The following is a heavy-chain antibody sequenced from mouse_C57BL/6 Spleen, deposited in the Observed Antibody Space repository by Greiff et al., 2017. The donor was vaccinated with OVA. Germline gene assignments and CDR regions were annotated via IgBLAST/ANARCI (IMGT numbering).Heavy chain of an antibody. CDR1: GFTFSSYA. CDR2: ISSGGDYI. V-gene: IGHV5-9-1*02. J-gene: IGHJ4*01. Sequence: EVKVVESGEGLVKPGGSLKLSCAASGFTFSSYAMSWVRQTPEKRLEWVAYISSGGDYIYYADTVKGRFTISRDNARNTLYLQMSSLKSEDTAMYYCTRDRESISSYYAMDYWGQGTSVTVSS. CDR3: TRDRESISSYYAMDY. D-gene: IGHD2-3*01.